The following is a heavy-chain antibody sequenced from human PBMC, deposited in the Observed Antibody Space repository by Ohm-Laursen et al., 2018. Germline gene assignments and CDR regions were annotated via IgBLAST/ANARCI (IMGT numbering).Heavy chain of an antibody. Sequence: RSLRLSCAASGFTFSSYAMSWVRQPPGKGLEWVSGISRNSGSIGYADSVKGRFTISRDNAKNSLYLQMNSLRAEDTALYYCAKDSSGGYYGMHVWGQGTTVTVSS. CDR3: AKDSSGGYYGMHV. V-gene: IGHV3-9*01. D-gene: IGHD3-10*01. CDR2: ISRNSGSI. J-gene: IGHJ6*02. CDR1: GFTFSSYA.